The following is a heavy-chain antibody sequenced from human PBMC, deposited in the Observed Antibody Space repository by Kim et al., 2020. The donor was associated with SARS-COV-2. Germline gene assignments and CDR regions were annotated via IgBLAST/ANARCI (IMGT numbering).Heavy chain of an antibody. CDR3: VLVAGDSGPYPYYFD. CDR2: ISNSGTT. CDR1: GASMTSGDYY. Sequence: SETLSLTCTVSGASMTSGDYYWSWIRQPPGKGLEWLGLISNSGTTYYNPFLESRLIISLDTSKNQFSLKLTYETAADTAVYYCVLVAGDSGPYPYYFD. D-gene: IGHD3-16*01. J-gene: IGHJ4*01. V-gene: IGHV4-30-4*01.